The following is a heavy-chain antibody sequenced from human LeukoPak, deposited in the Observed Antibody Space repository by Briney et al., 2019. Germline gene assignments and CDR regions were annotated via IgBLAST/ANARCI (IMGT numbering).Heavy chain of an antibody. CDR3: ARGGYCSSTSCYHETLYDMDV. D-gene: IGHD2-2*01. CDR2: INPSGGST. J-gene: IGHJ6*03. Sequence: ASVKVSCKASGYTFTSYYMHWVRQAPGQGLEWMGIINPSGGSTSYAQKFQGRVTMTRDMSTSTVYMELSSLRSEDTAVYYCARGGYCSSTSCYHETLYDMDVWGKGTTVNVSS. V-gene: IGHV1-46*01. CDR1: GYTFTSYY.